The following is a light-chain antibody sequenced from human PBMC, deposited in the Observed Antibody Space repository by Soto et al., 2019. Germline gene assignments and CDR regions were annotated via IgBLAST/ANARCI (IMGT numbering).Light chain of an antibody. CDR2: AAS. J-gene: IGKJ5*01. CDR3: QHRSNWPIT. Sequence: EIVFTQAPATLSFSPVERPTLSCRDSQSVSSSYLVWHQQKPGQAPRLLIYAASRRATGIPERFSGSGSGTDFTLTISSLETEDFAVYYCQHRSNWPITFGQGTRLEIK. CDR1: QSVSSSY. V-gene: IGKV3D-20*02.